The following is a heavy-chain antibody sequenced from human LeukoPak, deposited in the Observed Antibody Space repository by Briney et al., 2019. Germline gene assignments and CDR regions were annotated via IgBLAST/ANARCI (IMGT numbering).Heavy chain of an antibody. V-gene: IGHV3-15*01. J-gene: IGHJ4*02. CDR2: IKSKTDGGTT. CDR3: TTVGTFVDTAMGRFDY. D-gene: IGHD5-18*01. CDR1: GFTFSSYA. Sequence: GGSLRLSCAASGFTFSSYAMSWVRQAPGKGLEWVGRIKSKTDGGTTDYAAPVKGRFTISRGDSKNTLYLQMNSLKTEDTAVYYCTTVGTFVDTAMGRFDYWGQGTLVTVSS.